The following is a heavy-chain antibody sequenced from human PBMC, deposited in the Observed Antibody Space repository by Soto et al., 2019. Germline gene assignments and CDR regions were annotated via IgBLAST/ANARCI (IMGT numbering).Heavy chain of an antibody. Sequence: QVQLQKSGPGLVKPSETLSLSCTVSNGSLSNSYWNWIRQPPGKGLEWIGRIYTSVSTNYNPSLRSRVTMSVDTSKNQFSLKLNSVTAADTAVYYCARSSHKESWFNPWGQGTLVTVSS. CDR3: ARSSHKESWFNP. CDR2: IYTSVST. J-gene: IGHJ5*02. CDR1: NGSLSNSY. D-gene: IGHD6-13*01. V-gene: IGHV4-4*07.